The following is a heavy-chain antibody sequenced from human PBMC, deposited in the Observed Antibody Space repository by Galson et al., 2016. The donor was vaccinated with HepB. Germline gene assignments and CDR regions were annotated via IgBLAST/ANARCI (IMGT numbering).Heavy chain of an antibody. D-gene: IGHD4-17*01. Sequence: SLRLSCAASGFRFSDHYMSWIRQVPGKGLESIARISSGGGPTYYAESVRGRFTISRDDAKNSLYLQLNSLRAEDTAVYYCARSPAYGDYLPWYFDLWGRGTLVTVSS. CDR3: ARSPAYGDYLPWYFDL. V-gene: IGHV3-11*01. CDR1: GFRFSDHY. J-gene: IGHJ2*01. CDR2: ISSGGGPT.